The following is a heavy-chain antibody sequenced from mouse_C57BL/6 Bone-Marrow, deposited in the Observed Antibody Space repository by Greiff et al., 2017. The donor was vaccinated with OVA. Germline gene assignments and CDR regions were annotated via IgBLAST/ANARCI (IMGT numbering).Heavy chain of an antibody. J-gene: IGHJ4*01. V-gene: IGHV3-6*01. CDR3: ARGGDY. CDR2: ISYDGSN. Sequence: VQLKESGPGLVKPSQSLSLTCSVTGYSITSGYYWNRIRQFPGNKLEWMGYISYDGSNNYNPSLKNRISITRDTSKNQFFLKLNSVTTEDTATYYCARGGDYWGQGTSVTVSS. CDR1: GYSITSGYY.